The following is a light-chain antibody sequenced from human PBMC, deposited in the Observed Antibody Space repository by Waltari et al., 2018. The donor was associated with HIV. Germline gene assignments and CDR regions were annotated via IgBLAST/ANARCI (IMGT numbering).Light chain of an antibody. V-gene: IGLV3-19*01. CDR2: GKD. CDR3: NCRGNSGNQVL. J-gene: IGLJ2*01. CDR1: SLRKNY. Sequence: SYEFTQDPAVSVAWGQQVMITYQGESLRKNYDSWYQQKPGQAPVLVFYGKDGRPSGIPVRFSGSSSGNTASLTITGAQAEDEADYYCNCRGNSGNQVLFGGGTQLTVL.